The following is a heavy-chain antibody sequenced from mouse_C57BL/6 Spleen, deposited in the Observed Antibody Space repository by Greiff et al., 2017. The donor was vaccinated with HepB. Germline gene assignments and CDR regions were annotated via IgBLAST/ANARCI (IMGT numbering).Heavy chain of an antibody. V-gene: IGHV1-66*01. CDR1: GYSFTSYY. J-gene: IGHJ2*01. CDR2: IYPGSGNT. CDR3: ARKSGYYGFDY. Sequence: QVQLQQSGPELVKPGASVKISCKASGYSFTSYYIHWVKQRPGQGLEWIGWIYPGSGNTKYNEKFKGKATLTADTSSSTAYMQLSSLTSEDSAVYYCARKSGYYGFDYWGQGTTLTVSS. D-gene: IGHD1-1*01.